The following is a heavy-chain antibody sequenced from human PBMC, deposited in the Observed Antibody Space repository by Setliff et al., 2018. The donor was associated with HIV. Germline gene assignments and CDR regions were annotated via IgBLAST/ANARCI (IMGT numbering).Heavy chain of an antibody. V-gene: IGHV4-61*09. CDR1: GGSISSGSYY. Sequence: SETLSLTCTVSGGSISSGSYYWTWIRQPAGKGLEWIGHIYTGGTTNYNPSLKSRVSISADMSKNHFSLNLSSVTAADTAVYYCCRSMTTVLEDAFDIWGQGGNGHRLL. J-gene: IGHJ3*02. CDR2: IYTGGTT. D-gene: IGHD4-17*01. CDR3: CRSMTTVLEDAFDI.